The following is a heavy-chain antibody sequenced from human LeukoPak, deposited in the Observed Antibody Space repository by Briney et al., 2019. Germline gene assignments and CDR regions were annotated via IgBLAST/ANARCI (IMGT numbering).Heavy chain of an antibody. CDR3: ASIYCSGGSCYSDY. J-gene: IGHJ4*02. CDR2: IYYSGST. D-gene: IGHD2-15*01. CDR1: GGSISSSRHY. V-gene: IGHV4-39*01. Sequence: SETLPLTCTVSGGSISSSRHYWGWIRQPPGRGLEWIGGIYYSGSTYYNPSLKSRVTLSVDTSKNQFSLRLSSVTAADTAVYYCASIYCSGGSCYSDYWGQGTLVTVSS.